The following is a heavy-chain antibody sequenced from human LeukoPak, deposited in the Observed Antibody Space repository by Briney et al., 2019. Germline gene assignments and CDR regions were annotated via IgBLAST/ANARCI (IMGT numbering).Heavy chain of an antibody. CDR2: IYPGDSDT. Sequence: GESLKISCKGSGYSFTSYWIGWVRQMPGKGLEWMGIIYPGDSDTRYSPSFQGQVTISADKSISTAYLQRSSLKASDTAMYYCATRAFTSGSATARYYYYYYMDVWGKGTTVTVSS. V-gene: IGHV5-51*01. CDR3: ATRAFTSGSATARYYYYYYMDV. CDR1: GYSFTSYW. J-gene: IGHJ6*03. D-gene: IGHD3-10*01.